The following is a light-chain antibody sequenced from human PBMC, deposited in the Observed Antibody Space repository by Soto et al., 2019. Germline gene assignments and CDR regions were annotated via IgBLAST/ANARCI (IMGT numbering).Light chain of an antibody. V-gene: IGLV2-23*02. CDR3: CSYAGSGKVV. CDR1: SSDIGSYNL. Sequence: QSALTQPASVSVSLGQSISISCTGTSSDIGSYNLVSWYQQYPGKAPKLMILEVSERPSGVSNRFSGSKSGDTASLTISGLQAEDEADYYCCSYAGSGKVVFGGGTKPTVL. CDR2: EVS. J-gene: IGLJ3*02.